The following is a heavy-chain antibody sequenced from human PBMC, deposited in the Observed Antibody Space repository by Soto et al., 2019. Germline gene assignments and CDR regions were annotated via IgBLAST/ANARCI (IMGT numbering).Heavy chain of an antibody. CDR1: GGSISSGGYH. V-gene: IGHV4-31*01. CDR2: IYYSGDT. J-gene: IGHJ4*02. D-gene: IGHD6-13*01. CDR3: ARLAYSSRGGQFFNY. Sequence: QVQLQESGPGLVEPSQTLSLTCNVSGGSISSGGYHWSWIRQHPGKGLEWIAYIYYSGDTYYNPSLKRQVAISVHTYKKQFSLNLSSATAADTAVYYCARLAYSSRGGQFFNYWGQGVLVTVSS.